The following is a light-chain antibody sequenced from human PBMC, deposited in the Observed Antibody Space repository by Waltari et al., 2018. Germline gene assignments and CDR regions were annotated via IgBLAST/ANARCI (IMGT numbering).Light chain of an antibody. CDR2: SNN. V-gene: IGLV1-44*01. Sequence: QSMLTQPPSASGTPGQRVTLPCSGSSSSIGSNPVNWYQQLPGSAPKLLFWSNNQRPSGVPVRFSGSKSGTSGSLAISGLQSEDEADYFCAVWDDSLSGWLFGGGTKLTVL. J-gene: IGLJ3*02. CDR3: AVWDDSLSGWL. CDR1: SSSIGSNP.